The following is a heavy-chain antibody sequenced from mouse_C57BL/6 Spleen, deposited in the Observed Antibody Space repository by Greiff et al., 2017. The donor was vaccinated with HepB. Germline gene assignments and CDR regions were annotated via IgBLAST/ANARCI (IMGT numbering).Heavy chain of an antibody. Sequence: EVQLVESGGGLVQPGGSLKLSCAASGFTFSDYYMYWVRQTPEKRLEWVAYISNGGGSTYYPDTVKGRFTISRDNAKNTLYLQMSRLKSEDTAMYYCASYDGYWFAYWGQGALVTVSA. CDR1: GFTFSDYY. CDR3: ASYDGYWFAY. D-gene: IGHD2-3*01. CDR2: ISNGGGST. J-gene: IGHJ3*01. V-gene: IGHV5-12*01.